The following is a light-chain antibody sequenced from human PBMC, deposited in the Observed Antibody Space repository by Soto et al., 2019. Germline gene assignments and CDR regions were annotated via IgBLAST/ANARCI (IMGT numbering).Light chain of an antibody. CDR3: SSYTSSSTLYV. CDR2: DVT. Sequence: QSALTQPASVSGSTGLSITISCTGSSSDVGDNNYVSWYQQHPGKAPKLMIYDVTHRPSGISNRFSGSKSGNTASLTISGLQAEDEAYYYCSSYTSSSTLYVFGSGTKLTV. J-gene: IGLJ1*01. V-gene: IGLV2-14*01. CDR1: SSDVGDNNY.